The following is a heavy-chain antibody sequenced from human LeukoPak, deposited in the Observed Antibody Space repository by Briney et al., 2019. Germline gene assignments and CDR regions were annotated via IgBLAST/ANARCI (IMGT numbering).Heavy chain of an antibody. CDR2: ISHTEGT. V-gene: IGHV4-34*01. CDR1: GGSINYYY. J-gene: IGHJ1*01. D-gene: IGHD3-9*01. CDR3: ARIRCGHSGSVCYNH. Sequence: SETLSLTCGVFGGSINYYYWSWLRQSPGKGLEWIGEISHTEGTRYNPSLESRVTMSVGTSENQLSLKLIFVTAADTAVYYCARIRCGHSGSVCYNHWGLGTLVTVSS.